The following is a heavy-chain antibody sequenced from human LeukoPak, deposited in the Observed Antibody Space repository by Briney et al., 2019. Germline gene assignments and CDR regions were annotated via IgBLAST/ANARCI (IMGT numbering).Heavy chain of an antibody. CDR2: TSYDGSNK. D-gene: IGHD2-2*01. J-gene: IGHJ4*02. Sequence: GRSLRLSCAASGFTFSSYGMHWVRQAPGKGLEWVAVTSYDGSNKYYADSVKGRFTISRDNSKNTLYLQMNSLRAEDTAVYYCAGGCSSTSCPLVYWGQGTLVTVSS. CDR1: GFTFSSYG. CDR3: AGGCSSTSCPLVY. V-gene: IGHV3-30*03.